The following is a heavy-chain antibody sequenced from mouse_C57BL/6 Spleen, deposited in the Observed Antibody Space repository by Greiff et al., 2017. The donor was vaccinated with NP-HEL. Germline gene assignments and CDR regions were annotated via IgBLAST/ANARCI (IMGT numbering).Heavy chain of an antibody. V-gene: IGHV10-3*01. CDR3: VRDLNNWDYAMDY. CDR1: GFTFNTYA. Sequence: EVQLVESGGGLVQPKGSLKLSCAASGFTFNTYAMPWVRQAPGKGLEWVARLRSKSSNYATYYADSVKDRFTISRDKSQSMLYLQMNNLKTEDTAMYYCVRDLNNWDYAMDYWGQGTSVTVSS. D-gene: IGHD4-1*01. J-gene: IGHJ4*01. CDR2: LRSKSSNYAT.